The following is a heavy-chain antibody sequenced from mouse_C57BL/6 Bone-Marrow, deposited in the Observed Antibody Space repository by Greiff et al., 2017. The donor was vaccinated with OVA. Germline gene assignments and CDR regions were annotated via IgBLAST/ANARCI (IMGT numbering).Heavy chain of an antibody. J-gene: IGHJ3*01. CDR2: ISSGGSYT. CDR3: ARHGGVYYEYDVLFAY. Sequence: EVKLVESGGDLVKPGGSLKLSCAASGFTFSSYGMSWVRQTPDKRLEWVATISSGGSYTYYPASVTGRFTISRDNAKNTLYLQMSSLKSEDTAMYYCARHGGVYYEYDVLFAYWGQGTLVTVSA. CDR1: GFTFSSYG. D-gene: IGHD2-4*01. V-gene: IGHV5-6*01.